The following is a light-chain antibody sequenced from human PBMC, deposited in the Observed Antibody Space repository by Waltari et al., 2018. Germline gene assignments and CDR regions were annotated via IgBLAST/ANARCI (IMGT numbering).Light chain of an antibody. J-gene: IGLJ2*01. CDR2: EVS. Sequence: QSALTQPASVSGSPGQSTTISCTGTSSDVGGYNYASLYQQHPGKAPKLMLYEVSNRPSGVSNRFSGSKSGNTASLTISGLQAEDEADYYCSSYTSSSTVVFGGGTKLTVL. CDR1: SSDVGGYNY. V-gene: IGLV2-14*01. CDR3: SSYTSSSTVV.